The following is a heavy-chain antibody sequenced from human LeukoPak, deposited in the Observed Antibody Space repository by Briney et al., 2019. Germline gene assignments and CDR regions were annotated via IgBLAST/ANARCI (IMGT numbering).Heavy chain of an antibody. CDR2: ISWNSGSI. CDR3: AKDSGSYDFDY. D-gene: IGHD1-26*01. J-gene: IGHJ4*02. Sequence: PGGSLRLSCATSGFSFDDYPMHWVRQAPGKGLEWVSTISWNSGSIGYADSVKGRFTISRDNAKNSVYLQTNSLRAEDTALYYCAKDSGSYDFDYWGQGTLVTVSS. V-gene: IGHV3-9*01. CDR1: GFSFDDYP.